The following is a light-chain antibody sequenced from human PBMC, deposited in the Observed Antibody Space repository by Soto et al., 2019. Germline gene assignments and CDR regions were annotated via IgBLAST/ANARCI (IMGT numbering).Light chain of an antibody. CDR1: TSDVGRYNY. Sequence: QSALTQPASVSGSPGQSITISCTGTTSDVGRYNYVSWYQQHPGQAPKLIIHEVTYRPSGVSDRFSGSKSGPSGSLAISGLQSEDEADYYCAAWDDSVNGPVFGGGTKLTVL. CDR3: AAWDDSVNGPV. V-gene: IGLV2-14*03. CDR2: EVT. J-gene: IGLJ3*02.